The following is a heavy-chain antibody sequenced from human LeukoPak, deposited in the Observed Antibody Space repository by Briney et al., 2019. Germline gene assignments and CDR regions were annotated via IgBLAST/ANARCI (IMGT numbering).Heavy chain of an antibody. CDR1: GFTFSSYW. Sequence: GGSLRLSCAATGFTFSSYWMTWVRQAPGRGLEWVSAITTTGGTAYYADSVKGRFTVSRDNSKNILYLQMNSLRAEDTAVYYCARGDYDSSGFFPNWGQGTLVTVSS. V-gene: IGHV3-23*01. CDR3: ARGDYDSSGFFPN. D-gene: IGHD3-22*01. CDR2: ITTTGGTA. J-gene: IGHJ4*02.